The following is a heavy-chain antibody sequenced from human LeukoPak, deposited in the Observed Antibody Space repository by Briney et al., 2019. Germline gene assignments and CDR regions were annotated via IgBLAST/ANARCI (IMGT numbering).Heavy chain of an antibody. CDR3: AKAAVTTMFADYYYYMGV. CDR2: ISGSGDNT. D-gene: IGHD4-17*01. V-gene: IGHV3-23*01. Sequence: PGGSLRLSCAASGLTFVSYAMSWVRQAPGKGLEWVSLISGSGDNTYYADSVKGRFTISRDNYKNTLYLHMKSLRAEDTAIYYCAKAAVTTMFADYYYYMGVWGNGTTVTVSS. CDR1: GLTFVSYA. J-gene: IGHJ6*03.